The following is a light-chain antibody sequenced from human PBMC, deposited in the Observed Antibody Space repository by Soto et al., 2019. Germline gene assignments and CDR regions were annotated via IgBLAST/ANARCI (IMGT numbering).Light chain of an antibody. V-gene: IGKV3-15*01. CDR2: GAS. Sequence: EIVLTQSPATLSVSPGGRATLSCRASESVSSNLAWYQQKPGQAPRLLIYGASTRANGIPARFSGSGSGTEFTLTISSLQSEDFAVYYCQQYGSSPLWTFGQGTKVDIK. CDR1: ESVSSN. CDR3: QQYGSSPLWT. J-gene: IGKJ1*01.